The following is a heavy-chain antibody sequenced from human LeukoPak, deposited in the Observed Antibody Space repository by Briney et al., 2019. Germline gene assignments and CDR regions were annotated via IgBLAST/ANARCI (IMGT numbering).Heavy chain of an antibody. CDR3: AKMVGSSGWYFDY. D-gene: IGHD6-19*01. CDR1: GFTFSSYA. J-gene: IGHJ4*02. V-gene: IGHV3-23*01. Sequence: GGSLRLSCAASGFTFSSYAMNWVRQAPGKGLDWVSGISGSGDSTYYADSVKGRFTLSRDNSKNTIYLQMNSLRAEDTAVYYCAKMVGSSGWYFDYWGQGTLVTVSS. CDR2: ISGSGDST.